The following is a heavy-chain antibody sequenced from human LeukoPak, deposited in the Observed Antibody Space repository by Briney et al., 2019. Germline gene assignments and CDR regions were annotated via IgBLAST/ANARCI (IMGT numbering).Heavy chain of an antibody. J-gene: IGHJ4*02. V-gene: IGHV4-59*08. D-gene: IGHD2-15*01. CDR3: ASSLGYCSGGSCYALFD. CDR1: GGSISSYY. CDR2: IYYSGST. Sequence: PSETLSLTCTVSGGSISSYYWSWIRQPPGKGLEWIGYIYYSGSTNYNPSLKSRVTISVDTSKNQFSLKLSSVTAADTAVYYCASSLGYCSGGSCYALFDWGQGTLVTVSS.